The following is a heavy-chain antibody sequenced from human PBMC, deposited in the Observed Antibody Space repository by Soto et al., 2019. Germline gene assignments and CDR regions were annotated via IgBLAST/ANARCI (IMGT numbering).Heavy chain of an antibody. D-gene: IGHD2-2*01. V-gene: IGHV4-34*01. CDR2: INHSGST. J-gene: IGHJ5*02. Sequence: QVQLQQWGAGLLKPSETLSLTCAVYGGSFSGYYWSWIRQPPGKGLEWIGEINHSGSTNYNPSLKSRVTISVDTSKNQFSLKLSSVTAADTAVYYCARGPTRGYCSSTSCYRKTWFDPWGQGTLVTVSS. CDR1: GGSFSGYY. CDR3: ARGPTRGYCSSTSCYRKTWFDP.